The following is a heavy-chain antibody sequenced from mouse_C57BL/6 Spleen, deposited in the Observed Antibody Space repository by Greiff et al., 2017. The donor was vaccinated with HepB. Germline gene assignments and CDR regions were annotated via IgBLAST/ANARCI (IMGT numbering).Heavy chain of an antibody. V-gene: IGHV1-72*01. CDR2: IDPNSGGT. D-gene: IGHD5-1-1*01. CDR1: GYTFTSYW. Sequence: QVQLQQPGAELVKPGASVKLSCKASGYTFTSYWMHWVKQRPGRSLEWIGRIDPNSGGTKYNEKFKSKDTLTVDKPSSIAYMQLSSLTSEDSAVYYCARGGIPRGAMDYWGQGTSVTVSS. CDR3: ARGGIPRGAMDY. J-gene: IGHJ4*01.